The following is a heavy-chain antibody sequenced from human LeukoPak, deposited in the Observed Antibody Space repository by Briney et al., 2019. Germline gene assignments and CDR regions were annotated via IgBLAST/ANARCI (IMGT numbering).Heavy chain of an antibody. V-gene: IGHV3-7*05. CDR3: ARQTERDAYNRY. CDR1: GFTLSSYW. CDR2: INQDGSEK. Sequence: LGGSLRLSCAVSGFTLSSYWMTWVRQAPGKGLEWVANINQDGSEKHYVDSVKGRFTISRDNAKNSLYLQMSSLRADDTAVYYCARQTERDAYNRYWGQGTLVTVSS. D-gene: IGHD5-24*01. J-gene: IGHJ4*02.